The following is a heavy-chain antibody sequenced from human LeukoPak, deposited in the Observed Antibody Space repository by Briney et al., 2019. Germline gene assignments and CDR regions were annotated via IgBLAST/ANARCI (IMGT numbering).Heavy chain of an antibody. CDR2: IHPNSGGT. V-gene: IGHV1-2*06. D-gene: IGHD5-12*01. CDR3: ARANFFDY. Sequence: ASVKVSCKASGYTFTSYYMHWVRQAPGQGLKWMGRIHPNSGGTNYAQRFQGRVTMTRDTSISTVYMELSRLRSDDTAFYYCARANFFDYWGQGTLVTVSS. J-gene: IGHJ4*02. CDR1: GYTFTSYY.